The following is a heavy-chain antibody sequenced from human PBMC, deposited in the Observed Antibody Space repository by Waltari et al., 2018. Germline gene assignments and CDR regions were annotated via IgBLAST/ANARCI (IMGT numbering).Heavy chain of an antibody. CDR3: ARHYGDAFDL. D-gene: IGHD3-16*01. Sequence: EAQLVETGGGLVKPGGSLRLSCLSSGFTFSRFVMNWVRQAPGKGQERVASLSDGSGYISYGDSVKGRFTISRDNSKNLLYLEMNNLRVEDTATYYCARHYGDAFDLWGQGTRVTVSA. J-gene: IGHJ3*01. V-gene: IGHV3-21*02. CDR1: GFTFSRFV. CDR2: LSDGSGYI.